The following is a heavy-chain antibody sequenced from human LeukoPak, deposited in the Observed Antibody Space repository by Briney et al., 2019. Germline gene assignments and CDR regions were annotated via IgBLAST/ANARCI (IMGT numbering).Heavy chain of an antibody. CDR2: ISKNGGYT. V-gene: IGHV3-23*01. Sequence: XRQAAXXXLESXSAISKNGGYTYYADSVQGRFTISSDNSKSTPCLQMNSLRAEDTAVYYCAKQLGYCSDGSCYFPYWGQGTLVTVSS. D-gene: IGHD2-15*01. J-gene: IGHJ4*02. CDR3: AKQLGYCSDGSCYFPY.